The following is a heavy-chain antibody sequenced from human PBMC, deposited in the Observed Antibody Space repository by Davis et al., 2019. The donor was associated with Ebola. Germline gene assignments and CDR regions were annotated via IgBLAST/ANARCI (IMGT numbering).Heavy chain of an antibody. CDR3: AKVSGSRGF. CDR2: ISDDGRNK. Sequence: GESLKISCEASGFTFGDYAMHWVRQAPGKGLEWVAVISDDGRNKFYADSVKGRLTVSRDNSKNTLYLQMNSLRAEDTAVYYCAKVSGSRGFWGQGTMVTVSS. J-gene: IGHJ3*01. V-gene: IGHV3-30*18. D-gene: IGHD1-26*01. CDR1: GFTFGDYA.